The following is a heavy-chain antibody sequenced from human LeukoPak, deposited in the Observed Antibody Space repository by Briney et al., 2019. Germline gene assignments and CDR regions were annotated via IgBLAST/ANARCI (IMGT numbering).Heavy chain of an antibody. D-gene: IGHD3-16*01. V-gene: IGHV3-9*01. Sequence: SLILFCAACGFTFDDYAMHWLRQAPGKGLECVSCISWKSGSIGYADSVKVRFTISRDNAKNSLYLQMNSMRAEETALYYCAKDIWFGYYYYMDVWGKGTTVTVSS. J-gene: IGHJ6*03. CDR3: AKDIWFGYYYYMDV. CDR1: GFTFDDYA. CDR2: ISWKSGSI.